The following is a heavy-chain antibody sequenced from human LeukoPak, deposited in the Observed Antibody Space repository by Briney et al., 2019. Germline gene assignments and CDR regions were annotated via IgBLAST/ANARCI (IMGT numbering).Heavy chain of an antibody. CDR1: GFTFSRYD. V-gene: IGHV3-13*05. CDR2: IGTVGDP. D-gene: IGHD3-3*01. Sequence: GGSLSLSCAASGFTFSRYDMHWVRQATGKGLEWASAIGTVGDPYYPGSVKGRFTISRENAKNSLYLQMNSLRAGDTAVYYCARGFLGDAFDIWGQGTMVTVSS. CDR3: ARGFLGDAFDI. J-gene: IGHJ3*02.